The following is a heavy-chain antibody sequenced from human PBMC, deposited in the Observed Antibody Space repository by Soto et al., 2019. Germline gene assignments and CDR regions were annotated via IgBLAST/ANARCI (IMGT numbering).Heavy chain of an antibody. CDR3: ASTMVRGVIHYYYYGMDV. Sequence: GGSLRLSCAASGFTFSSYAMSWVRQAPGKGLEWVSAISGSGGSTYYADSVKGRFTIPRDNSKNTLYLQMNSLRAEDTAVYYCASTMVRGVIHYYYYGMDVWGQGTTVTVSS. V-gene: IGHV3-23*01. D-gene: IGHD3-10*01. CDR1: GFTFSSYA. J-gene: IGHJ6*02. CDR2: ISGSGGST.